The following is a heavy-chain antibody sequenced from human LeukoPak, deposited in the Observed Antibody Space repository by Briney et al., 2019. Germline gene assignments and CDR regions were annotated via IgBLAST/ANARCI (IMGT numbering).Heavy chain of an antibody. CDR3: ARLIAGKLTTVTTTYYFDY. J-gene: IGHJ4*02. D-gene: IGHD4-17*01. CDR1: GGSFSGYD. CDR2: INHSGST. Sequence: SETLSLTCAVYGGSFSGYDWSWIRQPPGKGLEWIGEINHSGSTNYNPSLKRRVAISVDTSKNQFSMKLSSVTAADTAVYYCARLIAGKLTTVTTTYYFDYWGQGTLVTVSS. V-gene: IGHV4-34*01.